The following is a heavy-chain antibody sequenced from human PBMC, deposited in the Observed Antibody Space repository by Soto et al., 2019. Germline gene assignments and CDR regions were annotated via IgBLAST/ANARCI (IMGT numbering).Heavy chain of an antibody. CDR2: IYHSWSA. CDR3: AREPSGFYAYFDY. CDR1: GGSISSSNW. D-gene: IGHD3-10*01. V-gene: IGHV4-4*02. J-gene: IGHJ4*02. Sequence: QVRLQESGPGLMKPSGTLSLTCAVSGGSISSSNWWKWVRQPPGEGLDWIGKIYHSWSATYNPSLKTRVTISVYKSNNLFSLKLTSVTAADTAVYYCAREPSGFYAYFDYWGQGTLVTVSS.